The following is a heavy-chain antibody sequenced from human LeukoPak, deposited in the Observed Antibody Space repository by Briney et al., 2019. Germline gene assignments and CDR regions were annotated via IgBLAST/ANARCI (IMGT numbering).Heavy chain of an antibody. J-gene: IGHJ6*02. CDR1: GFTFDDYT. CDR2: ISWDGGST. D-gene: IGHD6-13*01. V-gene: IGHV3-43*01. Sequence: GGSLRLSCAASGFTFDDYTMHWVRQAPGKGLEWVSLISWDGGSTYYADSVKGRFTISRDNAQNSLYLQMNSLRAEDTALYYCAKDIRGSIRCYGMDVWGQGTTVTVSS. CDR3: AKDIRGSIRCYGMDV.